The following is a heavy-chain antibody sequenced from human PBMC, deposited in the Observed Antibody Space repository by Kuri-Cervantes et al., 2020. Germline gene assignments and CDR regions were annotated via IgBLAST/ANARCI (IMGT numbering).Heavy chain of an antibody. CDR1: GFTFSSYA. CDR3: AKRSVRFLEWLSAEFDY. J-gene: IGHJ4*02. V-gene: IGHV3-23*01. D-gene: IGHD3-3*01. Sequence: LSLTCAASGFTFSSYAMSWVRQAPGKGLEWVSAISGSGGSTYYADSVKGRFTISRDNSKNTLYLQMNSLRAEDTAVYYCAKRSVRFLEWLSAEFDYWGQGTLVTVSS. CDR2: ISGSGGST.